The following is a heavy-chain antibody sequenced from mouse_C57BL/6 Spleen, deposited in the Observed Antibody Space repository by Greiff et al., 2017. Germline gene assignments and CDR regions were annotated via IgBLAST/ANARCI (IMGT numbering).Heavy chain of an antibody. D-gene: IGHD2-4*01. CDR1: GYTFTSYW. Sequence: QVQLQQPGAELVKPGASVKMSCKASGYTFTSYWITWVKQRPGQGLEWIGDIYPGSGSTNYNEKFKSKATLTVDTSSSTAYMQLSSLTSEDSAVYYCAREGSYYDYDVRFAYWGQGTLVTVSA. CDR3: AREGSYYDYDVRFAY. CDR2: IYPGSGST. V-gene: IGHV1-55*01. J-gene: IGHJ3*01.